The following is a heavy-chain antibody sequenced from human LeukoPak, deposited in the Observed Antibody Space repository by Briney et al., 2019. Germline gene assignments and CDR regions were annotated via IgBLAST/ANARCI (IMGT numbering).Heavy chain of an antibody. CDR1: EFTVNSNY. Sequence: GGSLRLSCAASEFTVNSNYMIWVRQAPGKGLEWVSLIYSGGSTYNADSVKDRFTISRDNSKNTVYLQMNSLRAEDTAVYYCASRTTVTDADGFDIWGQGTVVTVSS. V-gene: IGHV3-66*01. CDR2: IYSGGST. D-gene: IGHD4-17*01. J-gene: IGHJ3*02. CDR3: ASRTTVTDADGFDI.